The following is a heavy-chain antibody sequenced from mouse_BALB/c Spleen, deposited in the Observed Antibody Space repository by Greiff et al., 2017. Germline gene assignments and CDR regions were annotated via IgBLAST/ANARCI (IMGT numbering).Heavy chain of an antibody. J-gene: IGHJ4*01. CDR2: ISYSGST. D-gene: IGHD2-4*01. Sequence: EVQLQQSGPGLVKPSQSLSLTCTVTGYSITRDYAWNWIRQFPGNKLEWMGYISYSGSTSYNPSLKSLISITRDTSKNQFFLQLNSVTTEDTATYYCARSSTMITRGDYWGQGTSVTVSS. CDR1: GYSITRDYA. V-gene: IGHV3-2*02. CDR3: ARSSTMITRGDY.